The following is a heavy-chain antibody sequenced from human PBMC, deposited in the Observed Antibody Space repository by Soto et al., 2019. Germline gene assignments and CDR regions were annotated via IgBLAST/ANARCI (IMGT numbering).Heavy chain of an antibody. CDR1: GGSISSGGYY. CDR2: IYYSGST. Sequence: QVQLQESGPGLVKPSQTLSLTCTVSGGSISSGGYYWSWIRQHPGKGLEWIGYIYYSGSTYYNPSLKSRVTISVDTSKNQFSLKLSSVTAADTAVYYCARDLNSGYDSEGPDAFDIWGQGTMVTSLQ. V-gene: IGHV4-31*03. J-gene: IGHJ3*02. CDR3: ARDLNSGYDSEGPDAFDI. D-gene: IGHD5-12*01.